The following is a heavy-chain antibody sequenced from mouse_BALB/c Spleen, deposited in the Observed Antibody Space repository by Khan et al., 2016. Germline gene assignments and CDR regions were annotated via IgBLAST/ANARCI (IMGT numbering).Heavy chain of an antibody. D-gene: IGHD1-1*01. CDR1: GYAFTNYG. J-gene: IGHJ2*02. CDR2: INTYTGEP. V-gene: IGHV9-1*02. CDR3: TRDTTGVVAYYVDY. Sequence: QIQLVQSGPELKKPGETVKISCKASGYAFTNYGMNWVKQAPGKGLKWMGWINTYTGEPTYADDFKGRFAFSLETSASTAYLQINTLENEDMATYFCTRDTTGVVAYYVDYWGQGTSLTVSS.